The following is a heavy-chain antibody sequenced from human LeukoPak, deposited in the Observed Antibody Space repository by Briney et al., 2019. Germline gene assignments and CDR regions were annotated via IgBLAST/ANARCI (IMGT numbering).Heavy chain of an antibody. CDR2: IYHSGST. J-gene: IGHJ3*02. CDR3: ARHVYHPVTTVWAFDI. V-gene: IGHV4-38-2*01. CDR1: GYSISSGYY. D-gene: IGHD4-17*01. Sequence: SETLSLTCAVSGYSISSGYYWGWIRQPPGKGLEWIGSIYHSGSTYYNPSLKSRGTISVDTSKNQFSLKLSSVTAADTAVYYCARHVYHPVTTVWAFDIWGQGTMVTVSS.